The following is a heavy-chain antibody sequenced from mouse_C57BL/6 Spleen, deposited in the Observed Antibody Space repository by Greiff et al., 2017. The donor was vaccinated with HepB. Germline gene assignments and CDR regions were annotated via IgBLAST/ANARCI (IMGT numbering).Heavy chain of an antibody. J-gene: IGHJ2*01. CDR1: GFTFSDYG. CDR2: ISSGSSTI. D-gene: IGHD4-1*01. V-gene: IGHV5-17*01. Sequence: VQLQQSGGGLVKPGGSLKLSCAASGFTFSDYGMHWVRQAPEKGLEWVAYISSGSSTIYYADTVKGRFTISRDNAKNTLFLQMTSLRSEDTAMYYCARKTGTYYFDYWGQGTTLTVSS. CDR3: ARKTGTYYFDY.